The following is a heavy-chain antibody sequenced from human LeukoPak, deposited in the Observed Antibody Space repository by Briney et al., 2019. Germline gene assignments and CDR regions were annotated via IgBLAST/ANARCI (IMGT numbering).Heavy chain of an antibody. CDR3: AKMLIGHITIFGVQNNWFDP. J-gene: IGHJ5*02. CDR2: ISGSGGST. V-gene: IGHV3-23*01. CDR1: GFTFSSYA. D-gene: IGHD3-3*01. Sequence: GGSLRLSCAASGFTFSSYAMSWVRQAPGKGLEWVSAISGSGGSTYYADSVKGRFTISRDNSKNTLYLQVNSLRAEDTAVYYCAKMLIGHITIFGVQNNWFDPWGQGTLVTVSS.